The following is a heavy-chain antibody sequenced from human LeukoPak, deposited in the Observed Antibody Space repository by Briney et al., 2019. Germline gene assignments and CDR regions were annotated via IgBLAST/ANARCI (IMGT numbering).Heavy chain of an antibody. Sequence: SETLSLTCTVSGYSISGGYYWGWIRQPPGKGLEWIGNIYSSGSTNYNPSLNSRLTISVDTSKNQFSLKLNSVTAADTAVYYCARGLAVAGNYYYYYMDVWGKGTTVTISS. V-gene: IGHV4-61*08. D-gene: IGHD6-19*01. CDR1: GYSISGGYY. J-gene: IGHJ6*03. CDR3: ARGLAVAGNYYYYYMDV. CDR2: IYSSGST.